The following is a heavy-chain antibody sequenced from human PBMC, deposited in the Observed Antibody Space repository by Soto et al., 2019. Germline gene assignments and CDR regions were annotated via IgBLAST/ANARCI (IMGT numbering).Heavy chain of an antibody. Sequence: SETLSLTCTVSGGSISSYYWSWIRQPPGKGLEWIGYIYYSGSTNYNPSLKSRVTISVDTSKNQFSLKLSSVTAADTAVYYCARHTPAISISDHWGQGPLVTVSS. J-gene: IGHJ4*02. V-gene: IGHV4-59*08. CDR1: GGSISSYY. D-gene: IGHD2-15*01. CDR3: ARHTPAISISDH. CDR2: IYYSGST.